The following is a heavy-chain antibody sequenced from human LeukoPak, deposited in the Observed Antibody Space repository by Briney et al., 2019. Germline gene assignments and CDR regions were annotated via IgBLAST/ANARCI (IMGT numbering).Heavy chain of an antibody. V-gene: IGHV3-21*01. CDR2: ISSSSSYI. Sequence: KPGGSLRLSCAASGFTFSSYSMNWVRQAPGKVLEWVSSISSSSSYIYYADSVKGRFTISRDNAKNSLYLQMNSLRAEDTAVYYCARGWFGELLSIDYWGQGTLVTVSS. CDR1: GFTFSSYS. CDR3: ARGWFGELLSIDY. D-gene: IGHD3-10*01. J-gene: IGHJ4*02.